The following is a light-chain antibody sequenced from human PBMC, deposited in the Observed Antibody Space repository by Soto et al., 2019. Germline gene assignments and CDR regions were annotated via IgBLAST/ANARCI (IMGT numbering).Light chain of an antibody. Sequence: QSVLTQPPSVSGAPGQRVTISCTGNNSNLGAGYDVHWYQQLPGAAPKLVIFGNRNRPSGVPERFSGSIDRTSNSASLTISALKTEDEADYYCQSSDSSDHVVFGGGTKLTVL. V-gene: IGLV1-40*01. CDR1: NSNLGAGYD. CDR3: QSSDSSDHVV. CDR2: GNR. J-gene: IGLJ2*01.